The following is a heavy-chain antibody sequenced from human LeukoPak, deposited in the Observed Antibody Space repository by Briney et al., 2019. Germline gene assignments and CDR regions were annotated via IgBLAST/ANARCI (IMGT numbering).Heavy chain of an antibody. CDR3: AKDRGNHRDWGSYRPNWFDP. CDR1: GFTFSSYA. V-gene: IGHV3-23*01. D-gene: IGHD3-16*02. Sequence: QAGGSLRLSCAASGFTFSSYAMSWVRQAPGKGLEWVSAISGSGGSTYYADSVKGRFTISRDNSKNTLYLQMNSLRAEDTAVYYCAKDRGNHRDWGSYRPNWFDPWGQGTLVTVSS. J-gene: IGHJ5*02. CDR2: ISGSGGST.